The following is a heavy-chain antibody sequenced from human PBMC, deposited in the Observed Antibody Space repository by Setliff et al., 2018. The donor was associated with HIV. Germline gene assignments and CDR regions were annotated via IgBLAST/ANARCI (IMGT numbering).Heavy chain of an antibody. CDR3: AREKSGAGLLDAFDI. D-gene: IGHD1-26*01. CDR1: GGSISSYY. Sequence: SEILSLTCTVSGGSISSYYWSWIRQPPGKGLEWIGYIYYSGSTNYNPSLKSRVTISVDTSKNQFSLKLSSVTAADTAVYYCAREKSGAGLLDAFDIWGQGTMVTVSS. CDR2: IYYSGST. J-gene: IGHJ3*02. V-gene: IGHV4-59*01.